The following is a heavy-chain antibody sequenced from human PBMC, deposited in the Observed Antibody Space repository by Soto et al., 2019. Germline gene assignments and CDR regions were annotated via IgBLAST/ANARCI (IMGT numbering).Heavy chain of an antibody. CDR1: GGTFSSYA. CDR3: ARDQLGDYYDSSGYYD. Sequence: GASVKVSCKASGGTFSSYAISWVRQAPGQGLEWMGGIIPIFGTANYAQKFQGRVTITADESTSTAYMELSSLRSEDTAVYYCARDQLGDYYDSSGYYDWGQGTLVTGLL. CDR2: IIPIFGTA. V-gene: IGHV1-69*13. D-gene: IGHD3-22*01. J-gene: IGHJ4*02.